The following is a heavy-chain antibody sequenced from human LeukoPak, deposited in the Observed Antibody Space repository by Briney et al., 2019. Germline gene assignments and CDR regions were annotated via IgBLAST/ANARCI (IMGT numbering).Heavy chain of an antibody. J-gene: IGHJ4*02. CDR2: MNPNSGNT. CDR1: GYTFTSYD. CDR3: ARGASSYGYFDY. V-gene: IGHV1-8*01. Sequence: GASVKVSCKASGYTFTSYDINWVRQATGQGLEWMGWMNPNSGNTGYAQKFQGRVTMTRNTSISTAYMELSSLRSEDTAVYYCARGASSYGYFDYWGQGTLVTVSS. D-gene: IGHD5-18*01.